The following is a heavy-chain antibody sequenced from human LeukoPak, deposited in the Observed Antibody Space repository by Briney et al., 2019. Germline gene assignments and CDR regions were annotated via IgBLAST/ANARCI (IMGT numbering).Heavy chain of an antibody. V-gene: IGHV1-69*05. CDR3: AISRNYLTAPTGYYYYYMDV. J-gene: IGHJ6*03. D-gene: IGHD3-10*01. CDR1: GGTFSSYA. Sequence: ASVKVSCKASGGTFSSYAISWVRQAPGQGLEWMGGIIPIFGTANYAQEFQGRVTITTDESTSTAYMELSSLRSEDTAVYYCAISRNYLTAPTGYYYYYMDVWGKGTTVTVSS. CDR2: IIPIFGTA.